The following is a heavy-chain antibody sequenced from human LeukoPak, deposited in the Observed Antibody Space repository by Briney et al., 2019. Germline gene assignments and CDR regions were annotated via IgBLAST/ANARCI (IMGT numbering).Heavy chain of an antibody. D-gene: IGHD3-10*01. V-gene: IGHV3-23*01. Sequence: GGSLRLSCAVSGITLSNYGMSWVRQAPGKGLEWVAGLSDSGGGTNYADSVQGRFTISRDNPKNTLYLQMNSLRAEDTAVYFCAKRGVVIRVFLVGFHKEAYYFDSWGQGALVTVSS. CDR2: LSDSGGGT. J-gene: IGHJ4*02. CDR3: AKRGVVIRVFLVGFHKEAYYFDS. CDR1: GITLSNYG.